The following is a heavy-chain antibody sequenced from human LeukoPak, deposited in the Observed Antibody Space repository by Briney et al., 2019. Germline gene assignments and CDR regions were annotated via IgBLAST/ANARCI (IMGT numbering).Heavy chain of an antibody. V-gene: IGHV3-33*01. CDR2: IWSDGSNK. CDR1: GFTFSNYG. CDR3: ARGGELGVWDWFDP. D-gene: IGHD3-16*01. J-gene: IGHJ5*02. Sequence: QPGRSLRLSCAASGFTFSNYGMHWIRQAPGKGLEWVAVIWSDGSNKYYADSVKGRFTISRDNSKNTLYLQMNSLRAEDTAVYYCARGGELGVWDWFDPWGQGTLATVSS.